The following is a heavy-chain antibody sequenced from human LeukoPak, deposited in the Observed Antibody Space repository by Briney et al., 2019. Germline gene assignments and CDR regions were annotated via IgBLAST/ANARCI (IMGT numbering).Heavy chain of an antibody. CDR1: GYSFTSYW. Sequence: GESLKISCKGSGYSFTSYWIGWVRQMPGKGLEWMGIIYPGDSDTRYSPSFQGQVTISADKSISTAYLQWSSLKASDTAMYYCARHVHYYGSGKSNYYMDVWGKGTTVTISS. CDR2: IYPGDSDT. J-gene: IGHJ6*03. CDR3: ARHVHYYGSGKSNYYMDV. V-gene: IGHV5-51*01. D-gene: IGHD3-10*01.